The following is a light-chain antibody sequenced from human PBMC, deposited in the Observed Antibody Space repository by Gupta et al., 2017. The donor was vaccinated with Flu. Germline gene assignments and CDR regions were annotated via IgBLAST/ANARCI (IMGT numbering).Light chain of an antibody. J-gene: IGKJ1*01. Sequence: EIVMPHSPATLSASPGERGTLSCRASYSVASSLAWYQQRPGQPPRLLIFGASNRATGVPARFSGSGSGTEFTLTISNLQSEDFAIYYCQQYNHWPTAFGQGTKVDLK. CDR3: QQYNHWPTA. CDR1: YSVASS. V-gene: IGKV3-15*01. CDR2: GAS.